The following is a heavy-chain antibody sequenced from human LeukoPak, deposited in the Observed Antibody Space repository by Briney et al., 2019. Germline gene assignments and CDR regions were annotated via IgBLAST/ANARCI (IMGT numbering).Heavy chain of an antibody. D-gene: IGHD3-10*01. CDR2: IHSDGSNT. CDR1: GFTFSSYE. CDR3: ARDSGPLAF. V-gene: IGHV3-74*01. J-gene: IGHJ4*02. Sequence: GGSLRLSCAASGFTFSSYEMNWVRQAPGKGLVWVSRIHSDGSNTRYADSVKGRFTISRDNAKNTLYLQMNSLRADDTAVYYCARDSGPLAFRGQGTLVTVSS.